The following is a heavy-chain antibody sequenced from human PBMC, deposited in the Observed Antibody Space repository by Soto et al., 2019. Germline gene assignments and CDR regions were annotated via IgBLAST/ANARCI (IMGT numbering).Heavy chain of an antibody. CDR1: GYSLTELS. CDR2: LDPDNDET. D-gene: IGHD3-22*01. V-gene: IGHV1-24*01. CDR3: ARGVLDYYDSSPGMDV. J-gene: IGHJ6*02. Sequence: ASVKVSCKVSGYSLTELSMHWVRQASGKGLEWMGGLDPDNDETIYAQKFQGRVTMTEDTSADTAYMELSSLRSEDTAVYYCARGVLDYYDSSPGMDVWGQGTTVTVSS.